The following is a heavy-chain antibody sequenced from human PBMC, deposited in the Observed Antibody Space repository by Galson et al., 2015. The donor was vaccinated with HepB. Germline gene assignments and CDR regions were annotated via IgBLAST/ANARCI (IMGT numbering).Heavy chain of an antibody. V-gene: IGHV3-30*18. CDR2: ISYDGSNK. CDR1: GFTFSSYG. CDR3: AKDLTIFGVVMIGVDY. D-gene: IGHD3-3*01. Sequence: SLRLSCAASGFTFSSYGMHWVRQAPGKGLEWVAVISYDGSNKYYADSVKGRFTISRDNSKNTLYLQMNSLRAEDTAVYYCAKDLTIFGVVMIGVDYWGQGTLVTVSS. J-gene: IGHJ4*02.